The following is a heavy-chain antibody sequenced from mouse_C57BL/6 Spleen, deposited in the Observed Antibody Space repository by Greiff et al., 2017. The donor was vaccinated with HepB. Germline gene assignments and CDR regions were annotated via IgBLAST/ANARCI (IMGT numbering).Heavy chain of an antibody. CDR3: ARSGDWYFDV. D-gene: IGHD2-13*01. Sequence: QVQLQQPGAELVRPGSSVKLSCKASGYTFTSYWMDWVKQRPGQGLEWIGNIYPSDSETHYNQKFKDKATLTVDKSSSTAYMQLSSLTSEDSAVYYCARSGDWYFDVWGTGTTFTVSS. J-gene: IGHJ1*03. CDR2: IYPSDSET. V-gene: IGHV1-61*01. CDR1: GYTFTSYW.